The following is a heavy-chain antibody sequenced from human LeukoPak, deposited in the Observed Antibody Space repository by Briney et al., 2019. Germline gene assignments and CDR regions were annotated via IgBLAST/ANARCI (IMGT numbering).Heavy chain of an antibody. J-gene: IGHJ4*02. CDR1: GGSISSYY. CDR2: IYYSGST. Sequence: SETLSLTCTVSGGSISSYYWSWIRQPPGKGLEWIGYIYYSGSTNYNPSLKRRVTISVDTSQNQFSLKLSSVTAADTAVYYCARVRGGYTSSGSYSPYYFHYWGQGPLVTVSS. D-gene: IGHD3-10*01. CDR3: ARVRGGYTSSGSYSPYYFHY. V-gene: IGHV4-59*01.